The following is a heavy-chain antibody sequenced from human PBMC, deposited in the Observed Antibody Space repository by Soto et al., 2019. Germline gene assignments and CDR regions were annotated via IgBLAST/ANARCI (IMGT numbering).Heavy chain of an antibody. Sequence: SETLSLTCTVSGGSISSGGYYWSWIRQHPGKGLEWIGYSYYSGSTYYNPSLKSRVTISVDTSKNQFSLKLSSVTAADTAVYYCPGCGSSSGKVEDSYYGMDVWGQGTPVPV. CDR1: GGSISSGGYY. V-gene: IGHV4-31*03. D-gene: IGHD6-6*01. CDR3: PGCGSSSGKVEDSYYGMDV. CDR2: SYYSGST. J-gene: IGHJ6*02.